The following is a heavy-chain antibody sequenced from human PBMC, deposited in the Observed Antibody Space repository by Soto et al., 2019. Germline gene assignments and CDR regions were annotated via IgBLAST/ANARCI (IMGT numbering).Heavy chain of an antibody. J-gene: IGHJ3*02. CDR1: SGSISSNSYL. CDR3: ARGGSSDWQVALDI. CDR2: ILYSGHT. D-gene: IGHD6-19*01. V-gene: IGHV4-39*07. Sequence: PSETLSLTCSVSSGSISSNSYLWGWIRXPPGKGLEWIGAILYSGHTYYSESLRSRVSISVDMSKNQFSLRLTSVTAADTAVYYCARGGSSDWQVALDIWGQGTMVTVSS.